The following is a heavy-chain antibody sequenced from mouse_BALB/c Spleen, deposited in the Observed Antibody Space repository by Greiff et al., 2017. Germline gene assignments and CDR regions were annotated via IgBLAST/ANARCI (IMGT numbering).Heavy chain of an antibody. CDR2: ISSGSSTI. J-gene: IGHJ4*01. CDR3: ARVITTTVDYAMDY. CDR1: GFTFSSFG. D-gene: IGHD2-4*01. V-gene: IGHV5-17*02. Sequence: EVQLVESGGGLVQPGGSRKLSCASSGFTFSSFGMHWVRQAPEKGLEWVAYISSGSSTIYYADTVKGRFTISRDNPKNTLFLQMTSLRSEDTAMYYCARVITTTVDYAMDYWGQGTSVTVSS.